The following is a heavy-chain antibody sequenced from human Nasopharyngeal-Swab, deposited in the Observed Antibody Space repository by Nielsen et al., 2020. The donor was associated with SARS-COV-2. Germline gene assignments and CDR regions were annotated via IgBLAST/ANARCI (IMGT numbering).Heavy chain of an antibody. V-gene: IGHV4-59*01. Sequence: RQAPGKGLEWIGYIYYSGSTNYNPSLKSRVAISVDTSKNQFSLKLSSVTAADTAVYCCARDYYGMDVWGQGTTVTVSS. CDR3: ARDYYGMDV. J-gene: IGHJ6*02. CDR2: IYYSGST.